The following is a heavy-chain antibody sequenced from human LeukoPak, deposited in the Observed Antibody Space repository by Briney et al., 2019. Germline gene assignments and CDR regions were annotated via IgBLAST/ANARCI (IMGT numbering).Heavy chain of an antibody. CDR1: GFSVSSNY. J-gene: IGHJ4*02. CDR3: ARDKLGSGYSSDFDY. CDR2: IYTGGTT. D-gene: IGHD6-19*01. V-gene: IGHV3-66*02. Sequence: GGSLRLSCAASGFSVSSNYMNWVRQAPGKRLEWVSAIYTGGTTYYADSVKGRFTISRDNSKNTLYLQMNSLRAEDTAVYYCARDKLGSGYSSDFDYWGQGTLVTVSS.